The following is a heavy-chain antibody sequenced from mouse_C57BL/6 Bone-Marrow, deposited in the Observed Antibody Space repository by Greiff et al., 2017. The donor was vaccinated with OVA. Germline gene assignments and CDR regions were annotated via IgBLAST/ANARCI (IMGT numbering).Heavy chain of an antibody. V-gene: IGHV2-9-1*01. D-gene: IGHD2-4*01. J-gene: IGHJ4*01. Sequence: VMLVESGPGLVAPSQSLSITCTVSGFSLTSYAISWVRQPPGKGLEWLGVIWTGGGTNYNSALKSRLSISKDNSKSQVFLKMNSLQTDDTARYYCARKGIGLRRNAMDYWGQGTSVTVSS. CDR3: ARKGIGLRRNAMDY. CDR2: IWTGGGT. CDR1: GFSLTSYA.